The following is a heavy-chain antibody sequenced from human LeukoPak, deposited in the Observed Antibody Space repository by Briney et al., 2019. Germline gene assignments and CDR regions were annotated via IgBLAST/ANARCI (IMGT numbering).Heavy chain of an antibody. V-gene: IGHV4-39*01. J-gene: IGHJ4*02. CDR3: ARPRAAAGGYFDY. D-gene: IGHD6-25*01. CDR1: GYSSSSSYY. Sequence: SETLSLTCSVSGYSSSSSYYWGWIRQPPGKGLEWIGSIYYSGSTYYNPSLKSRVTISVDTSKNQFSLKLSSVTAADTAVYYCARPRAAAGGYFDYWGQGTLVTVSS. CDR2: IYYSGST.